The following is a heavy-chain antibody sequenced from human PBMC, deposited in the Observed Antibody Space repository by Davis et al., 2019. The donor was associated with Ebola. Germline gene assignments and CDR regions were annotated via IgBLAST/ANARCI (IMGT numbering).Heavy chain of an antibody. Sequence: SGPTLVKPPQTLRRKGTFSGFSLSTSGMCVSWIRQPPGKALEWLARIDWDDGKYYSTSLKTRLSISEATSKNQVVLTMASMDPVDTATYYCARHSTGLRSFDYWGQGTLVTVSS. CDR2: IDWDDGK. CDR1: GFSLSTSGMC. D-gene: IGHD6-19*01. J-gene: IGHJ4*02. V-gene: IGHV2-70*11. CDR3: ARHSTGLRSFDY.